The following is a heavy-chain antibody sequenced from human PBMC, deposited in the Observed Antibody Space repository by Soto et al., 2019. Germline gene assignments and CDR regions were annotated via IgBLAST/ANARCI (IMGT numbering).Heavy chain of an antibody. CDR3: ARDFLPEPYTSLQH. V-gene: IGHV3-11*01. CDR1: GFTFSDYY. Sequence: GGSLRLSCAASGFTFSDYYMSWIRQAPGKGLEWVSYISSSGSTIYYADSVKGRFTISRDNAKNSLYLQMNSLRAEDTAVYYCARDFLPEPYTSLQHWGQGTLVTVSS. D-gene: IGHD2-2*02. CDR2: ISSSGSTI. J-gene: IGHJ1*01.